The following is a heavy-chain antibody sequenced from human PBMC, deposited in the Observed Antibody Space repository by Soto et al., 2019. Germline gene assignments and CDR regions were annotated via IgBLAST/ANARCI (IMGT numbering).Heavy chain of an antibody. CDR2: ISAYNGNT. CDR3: AGGPVPAAMVHYYYYGMDV. CDR1: GYTFTSYG. V-gene: IGHV1-18*01. Sequence: QVQLVQSGAEVKKPGASVKVSCKASGYTFTSYGISWVRQAPGQGLEWMGWISAYNGNTNYAQKLQGRVTMTTDTSKSTAYMELRSLRSDDTAVYYCAGGPVPAAMVHYYYYGMDVWGQGTTVTVSS. J-gene: IGHJ6*02. D-gene: IGHD2-2*01.